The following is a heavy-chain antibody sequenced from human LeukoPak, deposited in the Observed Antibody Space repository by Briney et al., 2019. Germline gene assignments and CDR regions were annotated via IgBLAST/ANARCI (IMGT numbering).Heavy chain of an antibody. V-gene: IGHV1-18*01. CDR2: ISAYNGNT. D-gene: IGHD6-13*01. CDR1: GYTFTCYG. J-gene: IGHJ4*02. Sequence: ASVKVSCKASGYTFTCYGISWERQAPGQGLEWMGWISAYNGNTNYAQKLQGRVSMTTDTSTSTAYMELRSLRSDDTAVYYCARDKKGSSWYHFDYWGQGTLVTVSS. CDR3: ARDKKGSSWYHFDY.